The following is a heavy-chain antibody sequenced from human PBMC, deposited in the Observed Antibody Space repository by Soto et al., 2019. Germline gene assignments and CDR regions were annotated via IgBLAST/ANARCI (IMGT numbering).Heavy chain of an antibody. Sequence: GGSLRLSCAASGFTFSNYAMFWVRQAPGKGLEWVSAISGSGGSTYYADSVKGRFTISRDNSKNTLYLQMDSLRAEDTAIYYCAKTPTTYTTLVPFDSWGQGNLVTVSS. CDR2: ISGSGGST. CDR1: GFTFSNYA. CDR3: AKTPTTYTTLVPFDS. J-gene: IGHJ4*02. D-gene: IGHD5-18*01. V-gene: IGHV3-23*01.